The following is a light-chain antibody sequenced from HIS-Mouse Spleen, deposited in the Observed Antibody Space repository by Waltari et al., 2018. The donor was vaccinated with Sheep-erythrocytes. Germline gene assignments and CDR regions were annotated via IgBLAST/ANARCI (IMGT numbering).Light chain of an antibody. J-gene: IGLJ2*01. CDR1: SSNIGAGYD. Sequence: PGQRVTISCTGSSSNIGAGYDVHWYQQLPGTAPKLLIYGNSNRPSGVPDRFSGSKSGTSASLAITGLQAEDEADYYCQSYDSSLSAVVFGGGTKLTVL. V-gene: IGLV1-40*01. CDR2: GNS. CDR3: QSYDSSLSAVV.